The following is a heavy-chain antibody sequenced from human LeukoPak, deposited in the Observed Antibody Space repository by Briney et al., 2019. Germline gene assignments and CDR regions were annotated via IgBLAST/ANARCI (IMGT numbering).Heavy chain of an antibody. CDR3: ARDRDDYKYNWFDP. D-gene: IGHD5-24*01. Sequence: PSETLSLTCTVSGGSISSGSYYWSWIRQPAGKGLEWIGRIYISGSTNYNPSLKSRVTISVDTSKNQFSLKLSSVTAADTAVYYCARDRDDYKYNWFDPWGQGTLVTVSS. CDR2: IYISGST. J-gene: IGHJ5*02. V-gene: IGHV4-61*02. CDR1: GGSISSGSYY.